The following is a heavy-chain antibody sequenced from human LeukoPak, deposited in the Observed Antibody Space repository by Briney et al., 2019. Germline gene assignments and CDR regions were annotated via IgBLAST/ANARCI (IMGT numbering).Heavy chain of an antibody. CDR1: GFTLSSYS. CDR2: ISSSSSYR. V-gene: IGHV3-21*01. CDR3: AELGITMIGGV. Sequence: GGSLRLSCAASGFTLSSYSMNWVRQAPGKGLEWVSSISSSSSYRYYADSVKGRFTISRDNAKNTLYLQMNSLRAEDTAVYYCAELGITMIGGVWGKGTTVTISS. J-gene: IGHJ6*04. D-gene: IGHD3-10*02.